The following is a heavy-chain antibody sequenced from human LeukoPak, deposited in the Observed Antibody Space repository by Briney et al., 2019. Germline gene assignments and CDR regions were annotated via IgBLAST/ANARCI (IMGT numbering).Heavy chain of an antibody. CDR3: ATYITMIVVVKTYDY. CDR2: FDPEDGET. V-gene: IGHV1-24*01. CDR1: GYTLTELS. D-gene: IGHD3-22*01. J-gene: IGHJ4*02. Sequence: RVSVKVSCKVSGYTLTELSMHWVRQAPGKGLEWMGGFDPEDGETIYAQKFQGRVTMTEDTSTDTAYMELSSLRSEDTAVYYCATYITMIVVVKTYDYWGQGTLVTVPS.